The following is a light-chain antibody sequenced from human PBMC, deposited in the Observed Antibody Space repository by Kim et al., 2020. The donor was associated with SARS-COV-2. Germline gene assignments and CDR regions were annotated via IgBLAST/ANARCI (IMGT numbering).Light chain of an antibody. CDR3: ETWDSYTRV. CDR2: VEGSGSY. V-gene: IGLV4-60*03. CDR1: SGHSSYT. Sequence: QPVLTQSSSVSASLGSSVKLTCTLSSGHSSYTIAWHQQQPGKAPRYLMKVEGSGSYNKGSGVPDRFSVSSSGADRYLTISNLQSEDEADYYCETWDSYTRVFGGGTQLTVL. J-gene: IGLJ3*02.